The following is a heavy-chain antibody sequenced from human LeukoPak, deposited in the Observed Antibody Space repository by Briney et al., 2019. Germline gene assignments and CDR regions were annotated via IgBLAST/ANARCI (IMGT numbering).Heavy chain of an antibody. CDR2: ISYDGSNK. D-gene: IGHD6-19*01. V-gene: IGHV3-30-3*01. J-gene: IGHJ5*02. CDR3: ARGPVAGTGGGNLFDP. Sequence: GGSLRLSCAASGFTFSSYAMHWVRQAPGKGLEWVAVISYDGSNKYYADSVKGRFTISRDNSKNTLYLQMNSLRAEDTAVYYCARGPVAGTGGGNLFDPWGQGTLVTVSS. CDR1: GFTFSSYA.